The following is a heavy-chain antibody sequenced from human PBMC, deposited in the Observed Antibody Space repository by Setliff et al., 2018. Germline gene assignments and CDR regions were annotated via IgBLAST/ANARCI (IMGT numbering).Heavy chain of an antibody. CDR2: IYYSGSS. CDR3: ARAMYSAGYYVGGYSYYYMDV. D-gene: IGHD3-22*01. CDR1: GDSINNNY. J-gene: IGHJ6*03. V-gene: IGHV4-59*08. Sequence: PSETLSLTCTVSGDSINNNYWCWIRQPPGKGLEWIGHIYYSGSSNYNPSLKSRVTISLDSSKTQFSLKLSSVTAADTAVYYCARAMYSAGYYVGGYSYYYMDVWGKGTTVTVSS.